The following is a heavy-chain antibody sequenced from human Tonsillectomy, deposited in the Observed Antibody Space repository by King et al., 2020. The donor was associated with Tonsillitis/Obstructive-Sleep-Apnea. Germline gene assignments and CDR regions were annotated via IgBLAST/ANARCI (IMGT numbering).Heavy chain of an antibody. D-gene: IGHD2-15*01. CDR2: ISSSGGTI. J-gene: IGHJ5*02. Sequence: QLVQSGGGLVQPGESLRLSCAASGFTFSSYSMNWVRQAPGKGLEWVSYISSSGGTIYYADSVKGRFTNSRDNANNSLYLQMNSLRDEDTAVYYCARTPAWFDHWGQGTQVTVSS. CDR1: GFTFSSYS. V-gene: IGHV3-48*02. CDR3: ARTPAWFDH.